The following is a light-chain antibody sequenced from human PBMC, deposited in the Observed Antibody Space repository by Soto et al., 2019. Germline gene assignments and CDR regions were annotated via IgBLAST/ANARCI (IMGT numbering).Light chain of an antibody. J-gene: IGKJ4*01. CDR1: QSVRNN. V-gene: IGKV3-15*01. CDR2: DAT. CDR3: QQYDNWPPKT. Sequence: EVVMTQSPATLSVSPGERATLSCKASQSVRNNLVWYLQKPGQAPRPIIYDATTRATGIPVRFGGSGSGTEFTLTISSLQSEDVGVYYCQQYDNWPPKTFGGGTKVEVK.